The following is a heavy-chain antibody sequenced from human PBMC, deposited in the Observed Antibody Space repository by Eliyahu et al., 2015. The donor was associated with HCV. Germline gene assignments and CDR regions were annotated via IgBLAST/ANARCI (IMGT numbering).Heavy chain of an antibody. V-gene: IGHV2-5*01. CDR2: IYWNDDK. Sequence: QITLKESGPTLVKPTQTLTLTCTFSGFSLSTSGVGVGWIRQPPGKALEWLALIYWNDDKRYSPSLKSRLTITKDTSKNQVVLTMTNMDPVDTATYYCAHSXPGFLEWFGGTNNWFDPWGQGTLVTVSS. D-gene: IGHD3-3*01. CDR3: AHSXPGFLEWFGGTNNWFDP. J-gene: IGHJ5*02. CDR1: GFSLSTSGVG.